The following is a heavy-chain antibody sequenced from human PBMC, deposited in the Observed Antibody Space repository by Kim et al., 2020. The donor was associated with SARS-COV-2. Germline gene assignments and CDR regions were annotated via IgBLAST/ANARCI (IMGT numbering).Heavy chain of an antibody. CDR3: ANTLQGLRFDP. J-gene: IGHJ5*02. CDR2: T. V-gene: IGHV3-23*01. Sequence: TYYADPVKGRFTVSRDNSKTTLYLQMNSLRAEDTALYFRANTLQGLRFDPWGQGTLVTVSS.